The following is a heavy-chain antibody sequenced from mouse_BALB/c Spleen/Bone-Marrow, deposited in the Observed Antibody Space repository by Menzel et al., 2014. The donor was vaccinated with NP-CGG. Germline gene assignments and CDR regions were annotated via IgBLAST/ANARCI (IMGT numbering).Heavy chain of an antibody. Sequence: VQRVESGAELVKPGASVKLSCEASGYTFTSYWMHWVKQRPGQGLEWIGEINPSNGRTNYNEKFKSKATLTVDKSSSTAYMQLSSLTSEDSAVYYCARGGRYDERTWYAYWGQGTLVTVSA. J-gene: IGHJ3*01. D-gene: IGHD2-14*01. V-gene: IGHV1S81*02. CDR1: GYTFTSYW. CDR2: INPSNGRT. CDR3: ARGGRYDERTWYAY.